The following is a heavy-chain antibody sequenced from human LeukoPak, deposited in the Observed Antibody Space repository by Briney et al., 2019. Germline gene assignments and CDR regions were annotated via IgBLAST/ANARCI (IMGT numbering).Heavy chain of an antibody. V-gene: IGHV3-7*01. Sequence: GGSLRLSCAASVFTFSSYWMSWVRQSPGKGLERVANIKQDGSEKYYVDSVKGRFTISRDNAENSLYLQMNSLRAEDTAVYYCARAPFIAVAGTRGFDSWGQGTLVTVSS. CDR1: VFTFSSYW. CDR3: ARAPFIAVAGTRGFDS. CDR2: IKQDGSEK. D-gene: IGHD6-19*01. J-gene: IGHJ4*02.